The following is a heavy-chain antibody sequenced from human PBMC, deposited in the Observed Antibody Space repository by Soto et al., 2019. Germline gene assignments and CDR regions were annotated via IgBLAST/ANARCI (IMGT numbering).Heavy chain of an antibody. Sequence: QVQLVQSGAEVKKPGASVRVSCKASGYTLTSYAMHWVRQAPGQSLEWMGWINAGNGNTKYSQKFQGRVTITRDTSASTAYMELSSLKSEDTAVYYCARDRHLCLRPQYYFDYWGQGTLVTVSA. J-gene: IGHJ4*02. CDR3: ARDRHLCLRPQYYFDY. CDR2: INAGNGNT. V-gene: IGHV1-3*01. D-gene: IGHD3-16*01. CDR1: GYTLTSYA.